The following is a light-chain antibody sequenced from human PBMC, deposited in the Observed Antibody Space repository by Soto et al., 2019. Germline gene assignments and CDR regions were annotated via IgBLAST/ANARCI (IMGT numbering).Light chain of an antibody. J-gene: IGKJ1*01. V-gene: IGKV3-11*01. CDR2: DAS. CDR3: RQYNSYT. CDR1: QSVSNY. Sequence: EIVLTQSPATRSFSPGERARLSRRSSQSVSNYVAWYQQKPGQAPRLLIYDASNRATGIPARFSGSGSGTDFTLTINRLEPEDFATYHCRQYNSYTFGTGTKVDIK.